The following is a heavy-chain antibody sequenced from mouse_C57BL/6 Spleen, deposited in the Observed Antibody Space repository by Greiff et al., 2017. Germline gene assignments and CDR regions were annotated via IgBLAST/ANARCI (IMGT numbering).Heavy chain of an antibody. CDR3: AREVLLRLDY. CDR1: GYAFSSYW. V-gene: IGHV1-80*01. J-gene: IGHJ2*01. D-gene: IGHD1-1*01. CDR2: IYPGDGDT. Sequence: QVQLKESGAELVKPGASVKISCKASGYAFSSYWMNWVKQRPGKGLEWIGQIYPGDGDTNYNGKFKGKATLTADKSSSTAYMQLSSLTSEDSAVYFCAREVLLRLDYWGQGTTLTVSS.